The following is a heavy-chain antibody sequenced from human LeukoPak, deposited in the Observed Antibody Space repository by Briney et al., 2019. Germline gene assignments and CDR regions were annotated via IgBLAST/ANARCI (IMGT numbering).Heavy chain of an antibody. CDR3: ARGIFGSGSYPDF. Sequence: GSLRLSCAASGFSFNTYAMHWVRQAPGQGLEWVALIWHDGSHKFYSNSVRGQFTISRDNSKNTVYLQMNNLRPEDTAVYYCARGIFGSGSYPDFWGQGTLVTVSS. V-gene: IGHV3-33*01. CDR1: GFSFNTYA. J-gene: IGHJ4*02. D-gene: IGHD3-10*01. CDR2: IWHDGSHK.